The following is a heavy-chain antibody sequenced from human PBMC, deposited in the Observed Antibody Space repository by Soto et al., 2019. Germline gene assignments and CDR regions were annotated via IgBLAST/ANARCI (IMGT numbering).Heavy chain of an antibody. J-gene: IGHJ1*01. CDR3: AKDSPVGVPLMRDLHD. CDR1: GFTFSSYG. V-gene: IGHV3-23*01. Sequence: QSVGSLRLSCAASGFTFSSYGMSWVRQAPGKGLEWVSVISGSGGSTYYADSVKGRFTLSRDNSKNTVYLQMNSLRAEDTAVYYCAKDSPVGVPLMRDLHDWGQGPLVTVSS. CDR2: ISGSGGST. D-gene: IGHD2-8*01.